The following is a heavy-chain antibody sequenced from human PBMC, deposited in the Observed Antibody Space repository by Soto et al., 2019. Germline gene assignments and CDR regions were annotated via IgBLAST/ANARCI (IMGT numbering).Heavy chain of an antibody. CDR1: GFTFDDYT. D-gene: IGHD3-9*01. J-gene: IGHJ4*02. CDR3: AKEGDILTGVRHFDY. CDR2: ISWDGGST. Sequence: GGSLRLSCAASGFTFDDYTMHWVRQAPGKGLEWVSLISWDGGSTYYADSVKGRFTISRDNSKNSLYLQMNSLRTEDTALYYCAKEGDILTGVRHFDYWGQGTLVTVSS. V-gene: IGHV3-43*01.